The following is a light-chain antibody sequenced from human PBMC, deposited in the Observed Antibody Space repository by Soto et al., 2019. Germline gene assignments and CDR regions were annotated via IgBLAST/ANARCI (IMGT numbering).Light chain of an antibody. J-gene: IGKJ1*01. V-gene: IGKV3-20*01. CDR3: QQFGFSPWT. CDR2: GAS. CDR1: QSVGSSY. Sequence: EIVLTQSPGTLSLYSGERATLSCRASQSVGSSYLAWYQQKPGQAPRLLIYGASSSATGIPDRFSGSGSGTDFTLTITRLEPEDVAVYFCQQFGFSPWTFGQGTRVDIK.